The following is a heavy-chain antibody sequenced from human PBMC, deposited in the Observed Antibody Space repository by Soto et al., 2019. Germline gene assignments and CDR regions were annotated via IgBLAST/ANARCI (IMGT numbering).Heavy chain of an antibody. Sequence: PGGSLRLSCAASGFTFSSYAMSWVRQAPGKGLEWVSAISHSGDSTYYADSVKGRFTISRDNSENTLYLEVNGLRAEDTAVYYCAQPRFYGXNSHFDYWGQGTLVTVSS. V-gene: IGHV3-23*01. CDR2: ISHSGDST. J-gene: IGHJ4*02. CDR1: GFTFSSYA. D-gene: IGHD4-17*01. CDR3: AQPRFYGXNSHFDY.